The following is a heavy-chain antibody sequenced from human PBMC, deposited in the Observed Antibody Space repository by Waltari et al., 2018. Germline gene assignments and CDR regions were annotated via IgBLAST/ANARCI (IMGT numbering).Heavy chain of an antibody. V-gene: IGHV1-3*01. CDR1: GYTFTSYA. J-gene: IGHJ4*01. Sequence: QVQLVQSGAEVKKPGASVKVSCKASGYTFTSYAMHWVRQDHGQRLEWMGWINAGNGNTKYSQKFQGRFTITRDTSASTAYMELSSLRSEDTAVYYCARGRGGSYTGGYWGHGTLVTVSS. CDR3: ARGRGGSYTGGY. CDR2: INAGNGNT. D-gene: IGHD1-26*01.